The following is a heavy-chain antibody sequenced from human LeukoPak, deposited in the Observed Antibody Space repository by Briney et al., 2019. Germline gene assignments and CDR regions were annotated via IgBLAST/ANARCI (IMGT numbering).Heavy chain of an antibody. CDR1: GFTFSSYG. J-gene: IGHJ4*02. CDR2: IRYDGSNK. Sequence: PGGSLRLSCAASGFTFSSYGMHWVRQAPGKGLEWVAFIRYDGSNKYYADSVKGRFTISRDNSKNTLYLQMSSLRAEDTAVYYCAKYIHLTMILPDYWGPGTLVTVSS. V-gene: IGHV3-30*02. D-gene: IGHD3-22*01. CDR3: AKYIHLTMILPDY.